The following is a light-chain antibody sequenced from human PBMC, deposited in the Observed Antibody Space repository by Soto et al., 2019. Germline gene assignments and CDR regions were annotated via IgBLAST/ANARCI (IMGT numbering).Light chain of an antibody. Sequence: EIVLTQSPGTLSLSPGERATLSCRASQSVNSSYLAWYQQKPGQAPRLLIYGASSRATAVPDRFSGSGSGTNFSLTISSLEPEEFAVYYCQQYGSSPLTFGGGTKVDIK. CDR3: QQYGSSPLT. CDR2: GAS. V-gene: IGKV3-20*01. J-gene: IGKJ4*01. CDR1: QSVNSSY.